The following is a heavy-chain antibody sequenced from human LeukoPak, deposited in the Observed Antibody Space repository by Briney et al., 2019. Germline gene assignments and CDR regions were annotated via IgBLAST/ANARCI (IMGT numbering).Heavy chain of an antibody. CDR2: ISNSGSRT. J-gene: IGHJ4*02. CDR3: AKVYSSSWYVSSFRLHFDY. Sequence: GGSLRLSCGASGFTFSSYALSWVRQAPGKGLEWVSGISNSGSRTDYADSVKGRFTISRDNSKNTLFLQMNSLRAEDTAVYYCAKVYSSSWYVSSFRLHFDYWGQGTLVTVSS. V-gene: IGHV3-23*01. D-gene: IGHD6-13*01. CDR1: GFTFSSYA.